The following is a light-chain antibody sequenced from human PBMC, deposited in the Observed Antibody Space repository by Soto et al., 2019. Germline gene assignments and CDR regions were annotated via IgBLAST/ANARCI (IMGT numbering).Light chain of an antibody. CDR3: QQDYNLPWT. V-gene: IGKV3D-7*01. CDR1: QSVSSSY. Sequence: EIVLTQSACTLSLSPGERATLSCGASQSVSSSYLAWYQQKHGQAPRLLIYGASSRATGIPDRFSGSGYGTAFNLTISSLQTEDFAVYDCQQDYNLPWTFGQGTKVDIK. CDR2: GAS. J-gene: IGKJ1*01.